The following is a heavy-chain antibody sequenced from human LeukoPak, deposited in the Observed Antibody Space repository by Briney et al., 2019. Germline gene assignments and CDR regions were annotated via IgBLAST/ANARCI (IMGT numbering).Heavy chain of an antibody. Sequence: GGSLRLSCAASGFTFSSYGMHWVRQAPGKGLEWVAVISYDGSNKYYADSVKGRFTISRDNSKNTLYLQMNSLRAEDTAVYYCARETAAATPAPFDYWGQGTLVTVSS. J-gene: IGHJ4*02. V-gene: IGHV3-30*03. D-gene: IGHD6-13*01. CDR2: ISYDGSNK. CDR3: ARETAAATPAPFDY. CDR1: GFTFSSYG.